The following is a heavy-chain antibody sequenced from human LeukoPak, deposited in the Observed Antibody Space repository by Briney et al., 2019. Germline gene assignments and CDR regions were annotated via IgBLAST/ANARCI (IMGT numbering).Heavy chain of an antibody. V-gene: IGHV3-23*01. CDR1: GFSFNNNA. CDR2: INGGGDAT. J-gene: IGHJ2*01. Sequence: GGSLRLSCAASGFSFNNNAMSWVRQAPGKGLEWVSAINGGGDATEYADSVKGRFTISRDNSKKTLYLQMNSLRAEDTATYYCAKALNYWYFDLWGCGNLVTVSS. CDR3: AKALNYWYFDL.